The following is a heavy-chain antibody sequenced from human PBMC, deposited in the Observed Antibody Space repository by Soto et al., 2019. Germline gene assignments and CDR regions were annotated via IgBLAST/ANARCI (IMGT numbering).Heavy chain of an antibody. Sequence: GGSLRLSCAASGFTFSSYWMSWVRQAPGKGLEWVANIKQDGSEKYYVDSVKGRFTISRDNAKNSLYLQMNSLRAADTAVYYCARVAGVGADAFDIWGQGTMVTVSS. CDR1: GFTFSSYW. CDR3: ARVAGVGADAFDI. V-gene: IGHV3-7*03. J-gene: IGHJ3*02. CDR2: IKQDGSEK. D-gene: IGHD1-26*01.